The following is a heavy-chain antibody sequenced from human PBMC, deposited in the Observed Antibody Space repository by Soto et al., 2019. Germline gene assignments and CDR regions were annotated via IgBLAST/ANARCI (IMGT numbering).Heavy chain of an antibody. J-gene: IGHJ4*02. Sequence: QVQLKESGPGLVKPSQTLSLTCSVSGGSIGSGDYYWSWVRQSPGKGLEWIGYIYYTGNTYYNPSLGGRVTFPVDTSQNQFSLRMSDVTVADTAVYYCARDSRRRADSGTRPLYYFDYWGQGTLVTVSS. CDR3: ARDSRRRADSGTRPLYYFDY. V-gene: IGHV4-30-4*01. D-gene: IGHD1-26*01. CDR2: IYYTGNT. CDR1: GGSIGSGDYY.